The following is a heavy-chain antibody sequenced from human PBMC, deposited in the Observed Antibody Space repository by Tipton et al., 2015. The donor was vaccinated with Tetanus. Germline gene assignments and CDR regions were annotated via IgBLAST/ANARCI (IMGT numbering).Heavy chain of an antibody. Sequence: SLRLSCAASGVTVSTHYMSWVRQAPGRGLEGVAVIYPGGSKYHTDSVRGRFTISRDTSKNTVYLQMISLRAEDTAVYYCAGGYSSPRAFFEYWSLGTPVAVSS. J-gene: IGHJ4*02. CDR2: IYPGGSK. D-gene: IGHD2-2*02. CDR1: GVTVSTHY. V-gene: IGHV3-53*01. CDR3: AGGYSSPRAFFEY.